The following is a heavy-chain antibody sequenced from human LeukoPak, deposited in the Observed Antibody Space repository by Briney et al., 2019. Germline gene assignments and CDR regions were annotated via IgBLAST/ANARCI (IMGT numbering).Heavy chain of an antibody. CDR2: IYITGSP. V-gene: IGHV4-4*07. J-gene: IGHJ3*02. Sequence: PSETLSLTCTVSGGSNSSSYWSWIRQPAGKGLGWIGRIYITGSPNYSPSLKSRVTMSVDTSKTQFSLTLNSVTAADTAVYYCARIFSGAFDIWGQGTMVTVSS. CDR3: ARIFSGAFDI. CDR1: GGSNSSSY. D-gene: IGHD3-9*01.